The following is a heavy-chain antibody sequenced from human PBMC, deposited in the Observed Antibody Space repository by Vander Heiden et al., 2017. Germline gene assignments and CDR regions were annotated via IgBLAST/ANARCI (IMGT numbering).Heavy chain of an antibody. J-gene: IGHJ3*02. D-gene: IGHD3-3*01. CDR3: AGRITIFGVSRDDAFDI. Sequence: QITLKESSPTLVKPTQTLTLTCTFPGFSLSTSGLGVGWIRQPPGKALEWLALIYWNDDKRYSPSLKSRLTITKDTSKNQVVLTMTNMDPVDTATYYCAGRITIFGVSRDDAFDIWGQGTMVTVSS. V-gene: IGHV2-5*01. CDR1: GFSLSTSGLG. CDR2: IYWNDDK.